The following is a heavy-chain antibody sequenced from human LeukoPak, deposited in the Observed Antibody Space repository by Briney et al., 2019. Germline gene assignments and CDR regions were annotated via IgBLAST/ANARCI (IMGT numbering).Heavy chain of an antibody. D-gene: IGHD3-10*01. V-gene: IGHV3-30*02. CDR2: VPYDGSNK. CDR3: ATATYYYASGSQYCFHY. CDR1: GFTFRNYG. J-gene: IGHJ4*02. Sequence: PTGGSLRLSCAASGFTFRNYGMHWVRQAPGKGLEWVAFVPYDGSNKDYTDSVKGRFTISRDNSENSLYLQMNSLRAEDTAVYYCATATYYYASGSQYCFHYWGQGTLVTVSS.